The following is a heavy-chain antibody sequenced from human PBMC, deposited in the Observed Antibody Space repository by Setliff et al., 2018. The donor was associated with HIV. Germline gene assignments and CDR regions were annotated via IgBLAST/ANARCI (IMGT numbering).Heavy chain of an antibody. Sequence: SETLSLTCSVSGGSVSSVNYYWSWIRQPPGKGLEWTGYIHYTGSTTYNPSLKSRVTISVDTSKNHFSLKLTSVTAADTAVYYCARAEMATIVAFDIWGQGTMVTVSS. CDR3: ARAEMATIVAFDI. J-gene: IGHJ3*02. D-gene: IGHD5-12*01. CDR2: IHYTGST. CDR1: GGSVSSVNYY. V-gene: IGHV4-61*03.